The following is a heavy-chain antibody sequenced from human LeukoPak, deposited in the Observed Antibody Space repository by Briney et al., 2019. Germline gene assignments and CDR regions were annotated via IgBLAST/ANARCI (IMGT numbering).Heavy chain of an antibody. D-gene: IGHD3-22*01. CDR1: GGSISSYY. CDR3: ARVGGYYDSSGYLQRDAFDI. Sequence: SETLSLTCTVSGGSISSYYWSWIRQPPGKGLEWIGYIYYSGSTNYNPSLKSRVTISVDTSKNQFSLKLSSVTAADTALYYCARVGGYYDSSGYLQRDAFDIWGQGTMVTVSS. CDR2: IYYSGST. V-gene: IGHV4-59*12. J-gene: IGHJ3*02.